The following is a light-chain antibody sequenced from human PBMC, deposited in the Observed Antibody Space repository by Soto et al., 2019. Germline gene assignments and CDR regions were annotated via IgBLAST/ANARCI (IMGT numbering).Light chain of an antibody. V-gene: IGKV3-15*01. J-gene: IGKJ1*01. CDR1: QDISTN. CDR3: QQYNDYSWT. CDR2: GAS. Sequence: IVMTQSPVTLSVSPGDRATLSCRTSQDISTNLAWYQQKPGQAPRLLIYGASTRATGIPARFSGSGYGTEFTLTISSLQPDDFATYYCQQYNDYSWTFDQGTKVEIK.